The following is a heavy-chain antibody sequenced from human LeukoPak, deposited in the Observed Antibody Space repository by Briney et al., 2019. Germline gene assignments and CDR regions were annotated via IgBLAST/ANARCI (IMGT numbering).Heavy chain of an antibody. J-gene: IGHJ6*03. CDR2: IYYSRST. V-gene: IGHV4-30-4*08. CDR3: ARVDYYYYYMDV. CDR1: VGSISSGDYY. Sequence: PSETLSLTCTVSVGSISSGDYYWSWIRQPPGKGLEWIGYIYYSRSTYYNPSLKSRVTISVDTSKNQFSLKLSSVTAADTAVYYCARVDYYYYYMDVWGKGTTVTVSS.